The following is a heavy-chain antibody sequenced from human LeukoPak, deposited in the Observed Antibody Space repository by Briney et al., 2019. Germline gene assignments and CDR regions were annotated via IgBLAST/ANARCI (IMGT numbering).Heavy chain of an antibody. CDR2: MNPNSSNT. CDR3: ARGRTRSSTSCLGY. D-gene: IGHD2-2*01. Sequence: ASVKVSCKASGYTFTSYDINWVRQATGQGLEWMGWMNPNSSNTGYAQKFQGRVTITRNTSISTAYVELSSLRSEDTAVYYCARGRTRSSTSCLGYWGQGTLVTVSS. J-gene: IGHJ4*02. CDR1: GYTFTSYD. V-gene: IGHV1-8*03.